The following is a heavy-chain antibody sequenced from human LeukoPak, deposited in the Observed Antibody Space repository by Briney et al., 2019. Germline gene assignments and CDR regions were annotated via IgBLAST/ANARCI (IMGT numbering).Heavy chain of an antibody. CDR3: ARDSARGDAFDI. CDR2: IYSGGST. V-gene: IGHV3-53*01. CDR1: GFTVSSNY. Sequence: PGGSLRLSCAASGFTVSSNYMSWRRQAPGKGGEWVSVIYSGGSTYYADSVKGRFTISRDNSKNPLYLQMNRLSAEDTAVYYCARDSARGDAFDIWGQGKMVTVSS. J-gene: IGHJ3*02.